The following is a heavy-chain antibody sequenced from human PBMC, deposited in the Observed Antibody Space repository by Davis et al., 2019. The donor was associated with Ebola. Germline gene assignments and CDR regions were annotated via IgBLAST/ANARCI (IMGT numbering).Heavy chain of an antibody. CDR3: ARRGYCSGTACPWGWFDP. D-gene: IGHD2-2*03. CDR2: IYPGDSDT. CDR1: GYNFNNYW. Sequence: GESLKISCKGSGYNFNNYWIGWVRQMPGKGLEWMGIIYPGDSDTRYSPSFQGQVTISADKSISTAYLQWTSLKASDTAMYYCARRGYCSGTACPWGWFDPWGQGTPVTVSP. J-gene: IGHJ5*02. V-gene: IGHV5-51*01.